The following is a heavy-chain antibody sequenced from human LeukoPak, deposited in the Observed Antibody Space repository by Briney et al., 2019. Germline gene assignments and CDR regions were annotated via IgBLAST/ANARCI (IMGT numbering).Heavy chain of an antibody. D-gene: IGHD4-17*01. J-gene: IGHJ4*02. CDR2: IYYSGST. Sequence: SQTLSLTCTVSGGSISSGDYYWSWIRQPPGKGLESIGYIYYSGSTYYNPSLQSRVIISVDTSKNQFSLKLTSVTAADTAVYYCARALYSMTTVTTEYWFDYWGQGTLVTVSS. V-gene: IGHV4-30-4*01. CDR3: ARALYSMTTVTTEYWFDY. CDR1: GGSISSGDYY.